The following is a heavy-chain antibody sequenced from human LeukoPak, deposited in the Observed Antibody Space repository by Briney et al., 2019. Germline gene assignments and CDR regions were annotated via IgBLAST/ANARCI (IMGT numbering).Heavy chain of an antibody. CDR1: GFTVSSNY. J-gene: IGHJ4*02. Sequence: PGGSLRLSCAASGFTVSSNYMSWVRQAPGKGLEWVSVIYSGGSTYYADSVKGRFTISRDNSKNTLYLQMNSLRAEDTAVYYCARPPDGNGFDYWGQGTLVTVSS. D-gene: IGHD1-1*01. CDR2: IYSGGST. CDR3: ARPPDGNGFDY. V-gene: IGHV3-53*01.